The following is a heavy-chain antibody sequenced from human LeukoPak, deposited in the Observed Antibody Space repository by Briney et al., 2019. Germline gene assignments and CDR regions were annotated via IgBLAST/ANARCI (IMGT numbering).Heavy chain of an antibody. Sequence: GGSLRLSCAASGFSFISYGMHWVRQAPGKGLEWVGVISDDGRNKKYADSVKGRFTISRDNSKDTLYLQMNSLRDEDTAVYYCAKEAAWGEWYFDYWGQGTLVTVSS. CDR3: AKEAAWGEWYFDY. V-gene: IGHV3-30*18. CDR1: GFSFISYG. CDR2: ISDDGRNK. J-gene: IGHJ4*02. D-gene: IGHD3-10*01.